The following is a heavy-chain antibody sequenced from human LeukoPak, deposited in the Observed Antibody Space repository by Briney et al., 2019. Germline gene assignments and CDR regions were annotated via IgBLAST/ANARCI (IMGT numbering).Heavy chain of an antibody. V-gene: IGHV5-51*01. CDR2: IYPGDSDT. Sequence: GESLKISCNASGYSFTSYWIAWVRQMPGKGLEWMGIIYPGDSDTRYSPSFEGQVTISADKSITTAYLQWTSVKASDTAMYYCARQGWSSTAYYHIDVWGKGTTVTVSS. J-gene: IGHJ6*03. D-gene: IGHD2-2*01. CDR1: GYSFTSYW. CDR3: ARQGWSSTAYYHIDV.